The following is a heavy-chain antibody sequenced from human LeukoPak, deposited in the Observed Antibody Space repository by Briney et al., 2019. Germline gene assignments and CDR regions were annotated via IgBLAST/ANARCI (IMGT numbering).Heavy chain of an antibody. V-gene: IGHV3-43D*03. CDR3: AKDSTRGSSWDFDY. J-gene: IGHJ4*02. D-gene: IGHD6-6*01. Sequence: GGSLRLSCAASGFTFDDYAIHWVRQAPGKGLEWVSLITWDAGTTHYADSVKGRFTISRDNSKNSLYLQMNSLRAEDTALYYCAKDSTRGSSWDFDYWGQGTLVTVSS. CDR2: ITWDAGTT. CDR1: GFTFDDYA.